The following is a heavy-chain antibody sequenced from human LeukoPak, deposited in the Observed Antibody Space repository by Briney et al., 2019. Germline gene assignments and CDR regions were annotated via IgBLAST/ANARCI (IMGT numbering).Heavy chain of an antibody. Sequence: SETLSLTCNVSGYSISSGYYWGWIRQPPGKALEWIGSIYHSGSTYYNPSLKSRVTISVDTSKNQFSLKLSSVTAADTAVYYCARVGPVITIFGANNYFDYWGQGTLVTVSS. D-gene: IGHD3-3*01. J-gene: IGHJ4*02. CDR3: ARVGPVITIFGANNYFDY. CDR1: GYSISSGYY. CDR2: IYHSGST. V-gene: IGHV4-38-2*02.